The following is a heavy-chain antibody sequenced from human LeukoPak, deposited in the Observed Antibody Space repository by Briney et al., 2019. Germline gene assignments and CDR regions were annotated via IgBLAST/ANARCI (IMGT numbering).Heavy chain of an antibody. V-gene: IGHV3-11*05. D-gene: IGHD3-16*01. J-gene: IGHJ4*02. CDR3: TRDRRGSYPGFES. CDR2: ITTSGSYT. Sequence: PGGSLRLSCAASGFTLSDDYMSWVRQAPGKQREWSSYITTSGSYTDYADSVKGRFTISRDNAKNSLVLQMDSLRAADTDVYYCTRDRRGSYPGFESWGQGTLVSVSS. CDR1: GFTLSDDY.